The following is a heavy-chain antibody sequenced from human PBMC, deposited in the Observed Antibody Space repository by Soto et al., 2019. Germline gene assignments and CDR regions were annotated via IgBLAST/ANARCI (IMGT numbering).Heavy chain of an antibody. CDR3: ARGAGITGTARRWFDP. J-gene: IGHJ5*02. V-gene: IGHV4-30-2*06. Sequence: PSETLSLTCAVSGGSISSGGYSWSWIRQSPGKGLEWIGYIYHSGSTYYNPSLKSRVTISVDRSKNQFSLKLSSVTAADTAVYYCARGAGITGTARRWFDPWGQGTLVTVSS. CDR1: GGSISSGGYS. CDR2: IYHSGST. D-gene: IGHD1-20*01.